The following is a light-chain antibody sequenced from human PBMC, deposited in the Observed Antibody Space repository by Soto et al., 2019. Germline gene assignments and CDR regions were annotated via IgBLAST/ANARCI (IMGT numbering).Light chain of an antibody. Sequence: DIQITQSPSTLSASVGDRVTITCRASQSISVWLAWYQQKAGKAPNLLIYKASTLKSGVPSRFSGSGSGTEFTLTISSLQPDDFATYYCQQYQSSWTFGQGTKVDIK. CDR1: QSISVW. J-gene: IGKJ1*01. V-gene: IGKV1-5*03. CDR2: KAS. CDR3: QQYQSSWT.